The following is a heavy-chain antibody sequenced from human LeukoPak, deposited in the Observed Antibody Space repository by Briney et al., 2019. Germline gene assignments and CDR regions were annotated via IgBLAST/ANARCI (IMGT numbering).Heavy chain of an antibody. V-gene: IGHV3-30*07. Sequence: SVKGRFSISRDNSKNTLYLQMNSLRAEDTAVYYCARDRDSSAFSGAFYIWGQGTMVTVSS. D-gene: IGHD3-22*01. J-gene: IGHJ3*02. CDR3: ARDRDSSAFSGAFYI.